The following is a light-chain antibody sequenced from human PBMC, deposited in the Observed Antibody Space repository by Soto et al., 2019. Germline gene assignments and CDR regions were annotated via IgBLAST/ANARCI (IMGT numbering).Light chain of an antibody. CDR1: SSDVGGYNY. CDR2: AVT. V-gene: IGLV2-14*01. Sequence: QSALTQPASVSGSPGQSITISCTGTSSDVGGYNYVSWYQQHPGKAPKLMIYAVTDRPSGVSRRFSGSKSGNTASLTISGLQAEDEADYYCSSYTSSSTLFGTGTKLTVL. J-gene: IGLJ1*01. CDR3: SSYTSSSTL.